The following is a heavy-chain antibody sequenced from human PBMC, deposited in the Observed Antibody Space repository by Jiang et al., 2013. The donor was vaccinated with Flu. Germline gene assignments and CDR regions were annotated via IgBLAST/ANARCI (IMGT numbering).Heavy chain of an antibody. Sequence: CAASGFTFSSYAMSWVRQAPGKGLEWVSAISGSGGSTYYADSVKGRFTISRDNSKNTLYLQMNSLRAEDTAVYYCAKDGYSSSWYLGEVGYWGQGTLVTVSS. D-gene: IGHD6-13*01. CDR1: GFTFSSYA. CDR3: AKDGYSSSWYLGEVGY. J-gene: IGHJ4*02. V-gene: IGHV3-23*01. CDR2: ISGSGGST.